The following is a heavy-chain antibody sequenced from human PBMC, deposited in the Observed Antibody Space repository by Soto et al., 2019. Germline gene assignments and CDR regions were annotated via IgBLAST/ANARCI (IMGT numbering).Heavy chain of an antibody. CDR1: GGSISRGGYY. V-gene: IGHV4-31*03. CDR2: IYYSGST. D-gene: IGHD4-17*01. Sequence: SETLSLTCTVSGGSISRGGYYWSWIRQHPGKGLEWIGYIYYSGSTYYNPSLKSRVTISVDTSKNQFSLKLSSVTAADTAVYYCARVAVSLYYCMDVWGQGTTVTVSS. J-gene: IGHJ6*02. CDR3: ARVAVSLYYCMDV.